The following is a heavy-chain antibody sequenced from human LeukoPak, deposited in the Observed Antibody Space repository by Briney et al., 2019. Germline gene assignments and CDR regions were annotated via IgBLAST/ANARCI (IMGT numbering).Heavy chain of an antibody. CDR2: ISYDGSNK. Sequence: GRSLRLSCAASGFTFSSYGMHWVRQAPGKGLEWVAVISYDGSNKYYADSVKGRFTISRDNSKNTLYLQMNSLRAEDTAVYYCAKDRNMIVVVIWAFDIWGQGTMVTVSS. CDR1: GFTFSSYG. J-gene: IGHJ3*02. V-gene: IGHV3-30*18. D-gene: IGHD3-22*01. CDR3: AKDRNMIVVVIWAFDI.